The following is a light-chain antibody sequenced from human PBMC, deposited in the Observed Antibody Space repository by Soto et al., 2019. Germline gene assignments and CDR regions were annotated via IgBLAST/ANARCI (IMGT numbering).Light chain of an antibody. CDR3: QQYGRSSWT. J-gene: IGKJ1*01. CDR2: GAS. CDR1: QSVSSSY. Sequence: EIALTQSPGTLSLSPGERATLSCLASQSVSSSYLAWYQQKSGQAPRLLIYGASNRATGIPDRFSGSGSGTDFTLTISRLEPEDFAVYYCQQYGRSSWTFGQGTKVDIK. V-gene: IGKV3-20*01.